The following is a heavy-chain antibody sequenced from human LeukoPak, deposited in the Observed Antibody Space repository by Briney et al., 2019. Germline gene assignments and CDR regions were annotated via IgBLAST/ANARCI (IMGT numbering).Heavy chain of an antibody. V-gene: IGHV1-69*13. CDR3: ARGPGLYYYMDV. CDR2: IIPIFGTA. Sequence: GASVKVSCKASGGTFSSYAISWVRQAPGQGLEWMGGIIPIFGTANYAQKFQGRVTITADESTSTVYMELSSLRSEDTAVYYCARGPGLYYYMDVWGKGTTVTISS. CDR1: GGTFSSYA. J-gene: IGHJ6*03.